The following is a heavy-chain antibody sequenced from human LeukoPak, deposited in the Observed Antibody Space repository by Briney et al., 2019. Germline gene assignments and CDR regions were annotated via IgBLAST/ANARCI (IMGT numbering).Heavy chain of an antibody. Sequence: PGGSLRLSCAASGFTFSSYAMSWVRQAPGKGLEWVSAISGSGGSTYYADSVKGRFTISRDNSKNTLYLQMNSLRAEDTAVYYCAKTPYCSSTSCYWPSIYFDYWGQGTLVTVSS. CDR1: GFTFSSYA. J-gene: IGHJ4*02. CDR2: ISGSGGST. CDR3: AKTPYCSSTSCYWPSIYFDY. D-gene: IGHD2-2*01. V-gene: IGHV3-23*01.